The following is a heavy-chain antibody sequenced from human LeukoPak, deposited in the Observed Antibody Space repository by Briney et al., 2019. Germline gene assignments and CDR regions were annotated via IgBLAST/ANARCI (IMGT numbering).Heavy chain of an antibody. CDR2: IYPGDSDT. CDR3: AGDGSGTYYNK. Sequence: GESLQISCKDSGYRFSNYWIGWVRQMPGKGLEWMGIIYPGDSDTRYSPSFQGQVTISVDKSISTAYLQWRSLKASDTAIYYCAGDGSGTYYNKWGQGTLVTVSS. D-gene: IGHD3-10*01. J-gene: IGHJ4*02. CDR1: GYRFSNYW. V-gene: IGHV5-51*01.